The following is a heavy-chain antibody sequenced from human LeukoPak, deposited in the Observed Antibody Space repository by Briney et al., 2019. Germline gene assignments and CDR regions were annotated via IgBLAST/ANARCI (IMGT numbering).Heavy chain of an antibody. CDR1: GYTFTSYD. CDR2: MNPNCGNT. J-gene: IGHJ4*02. D-gene: IGHD6-13*01. CDR3: ARVRAAAARRYFDY. V-gene: IGHV1-8*01. Sequence: ASVKVSCKASGYTFTSYDINWVRQATGQGLEWMGWMNPNCGNTGYAQKFQGRVTMTRNTSISTAYMELSSLRSEDTAVYYCARVRAAAARRYFDYWGQGTLVTVSS.